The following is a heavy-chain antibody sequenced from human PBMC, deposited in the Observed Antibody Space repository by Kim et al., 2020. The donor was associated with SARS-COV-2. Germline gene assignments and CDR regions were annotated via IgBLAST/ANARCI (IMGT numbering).Heavy chain of an antibody. V-gene: IGHV3-21*01. CDR2: ISSSSSSYI. CDR3: ARDGGITIFGVVTADYGMDV. J-gene: IGHJ6*02. D-gene: IGHD3-3*01. Sequence: GGSLRLSCAASGFTFSSYSMNWVRQAPGKGLEWVSSISSSSSSYIYYADSVKGRFTISRDNAKNSLYLQMNSLRAEDTAVYYCARDGGITIFGVVTADYGMDVWGQGTTVTVSS. CDR1: GFTFSSYS.